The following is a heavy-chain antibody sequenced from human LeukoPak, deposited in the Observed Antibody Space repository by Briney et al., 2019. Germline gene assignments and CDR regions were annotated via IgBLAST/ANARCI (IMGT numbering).Heavy chain of an antibody. CDR3: VRDQDEDRGSTTCDR. D-gene: IGHD1-26*01. Sequence: PGGSLRLSCAASGLTFSAYYMSWVRQAPGKGLEWVSYISSSGSTIYYADSVKGRFTISRDNAKNLLYLQMNSLRAGDTAIYYCVRDQDEDRGSTTCDRWGQGTLVTVSS. CDR1: GLTFSAYY. J-gene: IGHJ4*02. V-gene: IGHV3-11*01. CDR2: ISSSGSTI.